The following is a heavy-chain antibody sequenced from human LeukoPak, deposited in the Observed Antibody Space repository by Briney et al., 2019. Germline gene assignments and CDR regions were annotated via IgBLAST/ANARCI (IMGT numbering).Heavy chain of an antibody. V-gene: IGHV4-59*01. CDR1: GGSISSYY. CDR2: IYYSGST. D-gene: IGHD3-10*01. J-gene: IGHJ4*02. Sequence: PSETLSLTCTVSGGSISSYYWSWIRQPPGKGLEWIGYIYYSGSTNYNPSLKSRVTISVDTSKNQFSLKLCSVTAADTAVYYCARSYYGSGSYPLDYWGQGTLVTVSS. CDR3: ARSYYGSGSYPLDY.